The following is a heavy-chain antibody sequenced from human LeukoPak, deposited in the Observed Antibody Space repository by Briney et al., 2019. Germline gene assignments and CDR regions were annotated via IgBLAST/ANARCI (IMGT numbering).Heavy chain of an antibody. V-gene: IGHV1-18*01. Sequence: ASVKVSCKASGYTFTSYGISWVRQAPGQGLEWMGWISAYNGNTNYAQKLQGRVTMTTDTSTSTAYMELRSLRSDDTAVYYCARDRMRGYSYGYKGDYYYYYMDVWGKGATVTVS. CDR1: GYTFTSYG. CDR2: ISAYNGNT. CDR3: ARDRMRGYSYGYKGDYYYYYMDV. D-gene: IGHD5-18*01. J-gene: IGHJ6*03.